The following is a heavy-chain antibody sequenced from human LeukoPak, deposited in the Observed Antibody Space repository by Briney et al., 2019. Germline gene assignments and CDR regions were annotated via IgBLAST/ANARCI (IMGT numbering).Heavy chain of an antibody. Sequence: PGGSLRLSCAASGFTFSSYGMSWVRQAPGKGLEWVSTISGSVGATNYADSVKSRFTIVRDNFKNTLYLQMNSLRAEDTAVYYCAKVGPRTTVIRGYFDYWGQGALVTVSS. V-gene: IGHV3-23*01. J-gene: IGHJ4*02. D-gene: IGHD4-17*01. CDR3: AKVGPRTTVIRGYFDY. CDR2: ISGSVGAT. CDR1: GFTFSSYG.